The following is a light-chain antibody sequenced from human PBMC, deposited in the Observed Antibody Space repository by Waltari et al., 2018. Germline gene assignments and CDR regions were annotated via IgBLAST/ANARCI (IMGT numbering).Light chain of an antibody. CDR3: GTWDTSLSALI. V-gene: IGLV1-51*02. Sequence: QSVLTQPPSVSAAPGQKVTISCSGSGSNIGNDYVSWYQQLPGTAPKLFIYENNKRPSGSPSRSPGSKSGTAATLGITGLQTGDEADYYCGTWDTSLSALIFGGGTKLTVL. CDR2: ENN. J-gene: IGLJ2*01. CDR1: GSNIGNDY.